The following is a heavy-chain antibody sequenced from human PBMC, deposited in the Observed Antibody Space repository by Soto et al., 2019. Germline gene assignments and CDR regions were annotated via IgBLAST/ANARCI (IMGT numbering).Heavy chain of an antibody. Sequence: SVKVSCKTSGGTFSTFGISWVRQAPGQGLEWMGGIIPFFGTAEYSQKFENRITITADESTNTVYMDLRSLTSEDTAIYYCARTAPMDAGDKYYYDFWGQGALVTVSS. CDR3: ARTAPMDAGDKYYYDF. V-gene: IGHV1-69*13. J-gene: IGHJ4*02. CDR2: IIPFFGTA. CDR1: GGTFSTFG. D-gene: IGHD3-16*01.